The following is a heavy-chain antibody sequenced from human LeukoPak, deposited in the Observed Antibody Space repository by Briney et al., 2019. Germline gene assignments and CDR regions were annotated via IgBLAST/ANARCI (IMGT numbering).Heavy chain of an antibody. CDR1: GYSFTSYW. CDR3: ARLRYSYGYPLNY. D-gene: IGHD5-18*01. J-gene: IGHJ4*02. Sequence: GESLKISCKGSGYSFTSYWIGWVRPMPGKGLECMGIIYPGDSDTRYSPSFQGQVTISADKSISTAYLQWSSLKASDTAMYYCARLRYSYGYPLNYWGQGTLVTVSS. V-gene: IGHV5-51*01. CDR2: IYPGDSDT.